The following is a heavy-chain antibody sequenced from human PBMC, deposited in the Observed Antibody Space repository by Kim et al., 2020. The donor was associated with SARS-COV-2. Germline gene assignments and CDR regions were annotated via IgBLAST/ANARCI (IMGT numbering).Heavy chain of an antibody. V-gene: IGHV4-34*01. CDR3: ARCRGSPIARPKKDWFDP. J-gene: IGHJ5*02. Sequence: SETLSLTCAVYGGSFSGYYWSWIRQPPGKGLEWIGEINHSGSTNYNPSLKSRVTISVDTSKNQFSLKLSSVTTADTAVYYCARCRGSPIARPKKDWFDPWGQGTLVTVSS. D-gene: IGHD3-10*01. CDR1: GGSFSGYY. CDR2: INHSGST.